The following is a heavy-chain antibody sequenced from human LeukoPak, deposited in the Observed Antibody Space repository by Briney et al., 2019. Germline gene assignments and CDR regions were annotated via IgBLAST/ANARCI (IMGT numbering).Heavy chain of an antibody. J-gene: IGHJ4*02. CDR1: GYSLTELS. Sequence: ASVKVSCKVSGYSLTELSMHWVRQAPGKGLEWMGGFDPGYGETIFTKNFQGRVTMADDTSTDTAYMELSSLRSEDTAVYYCTGGTFYRLLDYWGQGTLVTVSS. V-gene: IGHV1-24*01. CDR3: TGGTFYRLLDY. D-gene: IGHD2/OR15-2a*01. CDR2: FDPGYGET.